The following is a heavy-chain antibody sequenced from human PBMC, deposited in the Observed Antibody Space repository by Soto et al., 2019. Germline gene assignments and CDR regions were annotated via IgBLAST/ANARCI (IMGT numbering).Heavy chain of an antibody. D-gene: IGHD2-15*01. Sequence: GGSLRLSCAASGFSFSTYAVNWVRQAPGKGLEWISIIVGRAGSTYYADSVQGRFTISRDNSKNTVYLQMNSLRPEDTAVYYCAKGRLLLDYWGQGTLVTVSS. CDR3: AKGRLLLDY. CDR2: IVGRAGST. CDR1: GFSFSTYA. J-gene: IGHJ4*02. V-gene: IGHV3-23*01.